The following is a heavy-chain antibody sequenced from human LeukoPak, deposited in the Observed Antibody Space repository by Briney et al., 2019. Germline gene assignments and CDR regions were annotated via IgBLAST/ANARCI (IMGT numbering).Heavy chain of an antibody. CDR3: ARDLYDSSGYYWDWFDP. J-gene: IGHJ5*02. Sequence: SVKVSCKASGGTFSSFAISWVRQAPGQGLEWMGRIIPNLGIANYAQNLQGRITITADKSTSTAYMELSSLRSEDTAVYYCARDLYDSSGYYWDWFDPWGQGTLVTVSS. CDR1: GGTFSSFA. CDR2: IIPNLGIA. V-gene: IGHV1-69*04. D-gene: IGHD3-22*01.